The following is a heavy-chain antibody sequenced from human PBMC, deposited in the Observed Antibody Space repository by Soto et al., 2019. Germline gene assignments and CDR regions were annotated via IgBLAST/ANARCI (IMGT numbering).Heavy chain of an antibody. Sequence: GGSLRLSCAASGFTFSSYGMHWVRQAPGKGLEWVAVISYDGSNKYYADSVKGRFTISRDNSKNTLYLQMNSLRAEDTAVYYCAKDIWFENPSDYYYGMDVWGQGTTVTVSS. CDR2: ISYDGSNK. J-gene: IGHJ6*02. CDR3: AKDIWFENPSDYYYGMDV. CDR1: GFTFSSYG. V-gene: IGHV3-30*18. D-gene: IGHD3-10*01.